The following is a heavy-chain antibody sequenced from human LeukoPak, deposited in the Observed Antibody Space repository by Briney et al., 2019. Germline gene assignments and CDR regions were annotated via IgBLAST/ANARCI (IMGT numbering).Heavy chain of an antibody. Sequence: SETLSLTCAVSGGSISGYYWSWLRQPPGKGLEWIGYIYSSGSTYSNPSLKSRVTISVDTSKNQFSLKLTSVNAADTAVYYCARDPQDYFGRDAFDIWGQGTVVTVSS. V-gene: IGHV4-59*01. CDR1: GGSISGYY. D-gene: IGHD3-10*01. CDR3: ARDPQDYFGRDAFDI. J-gene: IGHJ3*02. CDR2: IYSSGST.